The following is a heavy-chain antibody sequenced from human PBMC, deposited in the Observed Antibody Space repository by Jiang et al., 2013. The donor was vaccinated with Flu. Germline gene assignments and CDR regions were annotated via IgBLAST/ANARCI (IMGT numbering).Heavy chain of an antibody. D-gene: IGHD4-17*01. CDR3: VKRGDDGDLGV. CDR1: GLSLGDYY. CDR2: ISGKSKYT. J-gene: IGHJ3*01. Sequence: VQLLESGGGLVKPGGSLRLSCAASGLSLGDYYMNWIRQAPGKGLEWVAYISGKSKYTHYADSVKGRFTISRDNAKNSVYLQMDNLRVDDTAVYYCVKRGDDGDLGVWGQGDNGHRLF. V-gene: IGHV3-11*03.